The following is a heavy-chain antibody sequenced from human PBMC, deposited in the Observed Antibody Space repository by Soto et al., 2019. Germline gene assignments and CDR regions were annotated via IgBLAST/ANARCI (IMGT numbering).Heavy chain of an antibody. CDR1: GFTFSSYG. V-gene: IGHV3-30*18. J-gene: IGHJ6*02. CDR3: AKVKGAVGVVVMVPNDYYYYGMDV. Sequence: GGSLRLSCAASGFTFSSYGMHWVRQAPGKGLEWVAVISYDGSNKYYADSVKGRFTISRDNSKNTLYLQMNSLRAEDTAVYYCAKVKGAVGVVVMVPNDYYYYGMDVWGQGTTVTVSS. CDR2: ISYDGSNK. D-gene: IGHD3-22*01.